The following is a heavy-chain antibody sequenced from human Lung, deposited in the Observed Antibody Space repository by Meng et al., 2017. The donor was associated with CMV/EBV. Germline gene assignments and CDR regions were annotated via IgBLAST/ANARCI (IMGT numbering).Heavy chain of an antibody. J-gene: IGHJ4*02. Sequence: QVQFVQSGAEVKKPGDSVKVSCKAYGYTLTSYAMHWVRQAPGQRLEWMGWINAGNGNTKYSQRFQGRVTITRDTSASTAYMELSSLRSEDTTVYYCARAGYDSSGYYPQPFDYWGQGTLVTVSS. D-gene: IGHD3-22*01. CDR3: ARAGYDSSGYYPQPFDY. CDR1: GYTLTSYA. CDR2: INAGNGNT. V-gene: IGHV1-3*01.